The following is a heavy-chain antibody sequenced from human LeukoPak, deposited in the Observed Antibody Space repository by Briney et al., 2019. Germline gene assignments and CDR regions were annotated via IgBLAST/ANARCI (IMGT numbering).Heavy chain of an antibody. V-gene: IGHV4-34*01. CDR3: ARIHTAMALYYYYGMDV. Sequence: SETLSLTCAVYGGSFSGYYWSWIRQPPGKGLEWIGEINHSGSTNYNPSLKSRVTTSVDTSKNQFSLKLSSVTAADTAVYYCARIHTAMALYYYYGMDVWGQGTTVTVSS. CDR1: GGSFSGYY. D-gene: IGHD5-18*01. CDR2: INHSGST. J-gene: IGHJ6*02.